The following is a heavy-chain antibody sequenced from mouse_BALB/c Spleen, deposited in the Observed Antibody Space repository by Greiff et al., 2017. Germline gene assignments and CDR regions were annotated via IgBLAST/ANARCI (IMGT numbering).Heavy chain of an antibody. Sequence: EVQLQESGAELVKPGASVKLSCTASGFNFKDTYLHWVKQRPEQGLEWIGRIDPANGNTKYDPKFQGKATITADTSSNPAYLQLSSLSSEDTAVYCCSRGITTATDFVYWRRGTCL. D-gene: IGHD1-2*01. CDR3: SRGITTATDFVY. CDR2: IDPANGNT. V-gene: IGHV14-3*02. CDR1: GFNFKDTY. J-gene: IGHJ2*02.